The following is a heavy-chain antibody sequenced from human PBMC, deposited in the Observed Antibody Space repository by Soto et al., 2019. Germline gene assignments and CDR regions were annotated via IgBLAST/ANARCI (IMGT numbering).Heavy chain of an antibody. J-gene: IGHJ5*02. Sequence: ASVKVSCKASGGTFSSYVISWVRQAPGQGPEWMGGIIPMYGTVNYAQKFQDRVTIIADTSTSTAYMELSSLRSEDTAVYYCARDLGGCSGGSCRYNWFDPWGQGTLVTVSS. CDR2: IIPMYGTV. CDR1: GGTFSSYV. CDR3: ARDLGGCSGGSCRYNWFDP. D-gene: IGHD2-15*01. V-gene: IGHV1-69*06.